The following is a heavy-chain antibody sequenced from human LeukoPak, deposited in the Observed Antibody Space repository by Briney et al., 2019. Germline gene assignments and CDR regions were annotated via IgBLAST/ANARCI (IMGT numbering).Heavy chain of an antibody. J-gene: IGHJ4*02. V-gene: IGHV3-30*18. CDR1: GFSFSTYG. CDR2: ISYDGTNS. CDR3: AKDNFSGNSGVDY. Sequence: GGSLRLSCAASGFSFSTYGMHWVRQAPGKGLEWVAVISYDGTNSFYTDSVKGRFTISRDNAKNSLYLQMNSLRAEDTALYYCAKDNFSGNSGVDYWGQGTLVTVSS. D-gene: IGHD4-23*01.